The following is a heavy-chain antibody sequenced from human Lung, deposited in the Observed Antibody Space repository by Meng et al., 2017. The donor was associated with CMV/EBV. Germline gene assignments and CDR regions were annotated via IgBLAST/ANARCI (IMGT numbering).Heavy chain of an antibody. Sequence: GESLKISCAASGFTFSSYAMSWVRQAPGKGLEWVSAISGSGGSTYYADSVRGRFTISRDNSKNTLYLQMNSLRAEDTAVYYCAKEAGWGLTRFLEWLRGLDYWGQGTLVTVSS. V-gene: IGHV3-23*01. CDR1: GFTFSSYA. D-gene: IGHD3-3*01. CDR2: ISGSGGST. CDR3: AKEAGWGLTRFLEWLRGLDY. J-gene: IGHJ4*02.